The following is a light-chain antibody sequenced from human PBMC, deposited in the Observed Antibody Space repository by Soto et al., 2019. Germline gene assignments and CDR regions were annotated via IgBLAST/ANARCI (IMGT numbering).Light chain of an antibody. V-gene: IGLV2-14*01. Sequence: ALTQPASVSGSPGQSITISCTGTSSDVGSHNYVSWYQQHPGKAPKLIIFEVNSRPSGVSNRFSGSKSGSAASLTISGLQAEDEADYYCSSYSSTSTPYVFGGGTKVTVL. CDR2: EVN. CDR3: SSYSSTSTPYV. CDR1: SSDVGSHNY. J-gene: IGLJ1*01.